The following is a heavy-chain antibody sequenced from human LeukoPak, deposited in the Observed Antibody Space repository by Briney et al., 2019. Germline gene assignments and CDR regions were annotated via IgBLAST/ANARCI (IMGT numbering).Heavy chain of an antibody. Sequence: GGSLRLSCATSGFTFSSNWMSWVRHVPGRGLDWVANIKPDGSAGYYAASVKGRFTVSRANAKNSLYLQMNSLRVEDTAVYYCARANNSSWHNWGQGTLVTVSS. CDR1: GFTFSSNW. CDR3: ARANNSSWHN. V-gene: IGHV3-7*01. D-gene: IGHD6-13*01. CDR2: IKPDGSAG. J-gene: IGHJ4*02.